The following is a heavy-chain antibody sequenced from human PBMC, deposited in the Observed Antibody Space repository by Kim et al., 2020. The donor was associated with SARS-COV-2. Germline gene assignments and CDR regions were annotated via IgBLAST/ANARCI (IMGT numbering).Heavy chain of an antibody. J-gene: IGHJ4*02. V-gene: IGHV3-23*01. Sequence: DSVKGRFTISRDNSKNILYLQMSGRGVEDTAVYYCAMAFCSTICHKPSDWGQGTLVTVSS. D-gene: IGHD2-2*02. CDR3: AMAFCSTICHKPSD.